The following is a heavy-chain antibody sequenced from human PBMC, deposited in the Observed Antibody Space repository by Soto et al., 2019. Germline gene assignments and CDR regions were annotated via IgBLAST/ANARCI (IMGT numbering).Heavy chain of an antibody. CDR2: ISSSGDST. J-gene: IGHJ4*02. CDR1: GFTFSNYA. CDR3: AKRGVPGAVHYFDY. D-gene: IGHD2-2*01. V-gene: IGHV3-23*01. Sequence: GGSLRLSCAASGFTFSNYAMYWVRRAPAKELEWVSFISSSGDSTYYADTVKGRFTISRDNSKNTLYLQMNSLRADDTAVYYCAKRGVPGAVHYFDYWGQGTLVTVSS.